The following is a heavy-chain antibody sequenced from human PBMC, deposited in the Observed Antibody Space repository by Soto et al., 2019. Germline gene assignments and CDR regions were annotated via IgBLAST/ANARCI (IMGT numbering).Heavy chain of an antibody. J-gene: IGHJ6*02. CDR2: TSGSGGST. CDR1: GFTFSSSG. D-gene: IGHD3-16*01. Sequence: EVQLLESGGGLVQPGGYLRLSCAASGFTFSSSGMIWVRQAPGKGLAWVSTSGSGGSTYYADSVKGRFTISRDNSKNPLYLQLNSVRAEDTAVYYCAKGRGEWYGMAVWGQWTTVTVSS. V-gene: IGHV3-23*01. CDR3: AKGRGEWYGMAV.